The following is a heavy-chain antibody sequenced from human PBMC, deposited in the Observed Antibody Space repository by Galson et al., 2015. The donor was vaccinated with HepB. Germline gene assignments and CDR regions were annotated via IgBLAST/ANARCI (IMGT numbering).Heavy chain of an antibody. CDR3: ARDRGWEEWELPYYSDY. Sequence: SLRLSCAASGFTFSSYAMHWVRQAPGKGLEWVAVISFDGSNKYYADSVKGRFTLSKDNSKNTLYLRMNTLRAEDTAVYYCARDRGWEEWELPYYSDYWGQGTLVTVSS. V-gene: IGHV3-30-3*01. CDR2: ISFDGSNK. CDR1: GFTFSSYA. J-gene: IGHJ4*02. D-gene: IGHD1-26*01.